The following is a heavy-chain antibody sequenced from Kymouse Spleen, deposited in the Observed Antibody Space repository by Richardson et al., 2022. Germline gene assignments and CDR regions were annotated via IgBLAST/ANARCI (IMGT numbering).Heavy chain of an antibody. CDR1: GGSFSGYY. V-gene: IGHV4-34*01. CDR3: ARFNWNYPFDY. D-gene: IGHD1-7*01. CDR2: INHSGST. Sequence: QVQLQQWGAGLLKPSETLSLTCAVYGGSFSGYYWSWIRQPPGKGLEWIGEINHSGSTNYNPSLKSRVTISVDTSKNQFSLKLSSVTAADTAVYYCARFNWNYPFDYWGQGTLVTVSS. J-gene: IGHJ4*02.